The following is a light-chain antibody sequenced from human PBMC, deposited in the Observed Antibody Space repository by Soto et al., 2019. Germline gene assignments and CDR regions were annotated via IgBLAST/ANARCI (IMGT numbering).Light chain of an antibody. CDR1: SSDVGGYNF. CDR2: DVT. Sequence: QSALTQPASVSGSPGQSITISCTGTSSDVGGYNFVSWYQQHPGKVPKLMIYDVTKRPSEVSNRFSGSNSGNTASLTISGLQAEDEADYYCCSYAGSRTWVFGGGTKLTVL. V-gene: IGLV2-23*02. J-gene: IGLJ3*02. CDR3: CSYAGSRTWV.